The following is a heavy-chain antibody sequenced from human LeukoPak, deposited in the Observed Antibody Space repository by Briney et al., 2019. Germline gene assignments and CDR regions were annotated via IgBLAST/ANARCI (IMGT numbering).Heavy chain of an antibody. CDR2: IYYSGST. CDR1: GGSISSSNYY. CDR3: ARPLYDSSGYYGN. J-gene: IGHJ4*02. Sequence: SETLSLTCTVSGGSISSSNYYWGWIRQPPGKGLEWIGSIYYSGSTYYNPSLKSRVTISVDTSKNQFSLKLSSVTAADTAVYYCARPLYDSSGYYGNWGQGTLVTVSS. V-gene: IGHV4-39*01. D-gene: IGHD3-22*01.